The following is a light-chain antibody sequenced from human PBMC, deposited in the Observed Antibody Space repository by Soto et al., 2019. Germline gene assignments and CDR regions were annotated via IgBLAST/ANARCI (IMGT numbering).Light chain of an antibody. CDR3: QQRNIWPPVT. CDR1: QSVRNN. Sequence: EILMTQSPATLSVSPGERATLSCRASQSVRNNLAWYQQKPGQAPRLLIFGASTRATGIPARFSGSGSGTDFTLTISSLEPEDFAVYYCQQRNIWPPVTFGQGTRLEIK. J-gene: IGKJ5*01. CDR2: GAS. V-gene: IGKV3-15*01.